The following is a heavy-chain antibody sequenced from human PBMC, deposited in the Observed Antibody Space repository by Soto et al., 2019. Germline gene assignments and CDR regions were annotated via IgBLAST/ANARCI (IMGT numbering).Heavy chain of an antibody. CDR1: GFTFDDYA. J-gene: IGHJ6*03. CDR2: ISWNSGSI. CDR3: AKDIHSVVVVPAAMRDRDYYDYIDV. Sequence: EVQLVESGGGLVQPGRSLRLSCAASGFTFDDYAMHWVRQAPGKGLEGVSGISWNSGSIGYADSVKGRFTISRDNAKKSRYLQMNSLRAEDTDLYYCAKDIHSVVVVPAAMRDRDYYDYIDVWGKRTTVTVSS. D-gene: IGHD2-2*01. V-gene: IGHV3-9*01.